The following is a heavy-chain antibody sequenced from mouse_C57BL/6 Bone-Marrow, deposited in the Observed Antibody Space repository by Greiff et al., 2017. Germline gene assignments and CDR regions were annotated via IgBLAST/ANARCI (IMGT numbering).Heavy chain of an antibody. CDR3: AREDVITTVVLDY. D-gene: IGHD1-1*01. CDR2: IDPSDSYT. V-gene: IGHV1-69*01. CDR1: GYTFTSYW. J-gene: IGHJ2*01. Sequence: VKLLESGAELVMPGASVKLSCKASGYTFTSYWMHWVKQRPGQGLEWIGDIDPSDSYTNYNQKFKGKSTLTVDKSSSTAYMQLSSLTSEESAVDYCAREDVITTVVLDYWGQGTTLTVSS.